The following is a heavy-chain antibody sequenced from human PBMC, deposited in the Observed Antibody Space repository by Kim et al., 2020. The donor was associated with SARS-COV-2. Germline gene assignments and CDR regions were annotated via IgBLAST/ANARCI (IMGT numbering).Heavy chain of an antibody. V-gene: IGHV3-48*02. CDR1: GFTFSSYS. D-gene: IGHD7-27*01. J-gene: IGHJ6*02. CDR3: ARELGGMDV. Sequence: GGSLRLSCAASGFTFSSYSMNWVRQAPGKGVEWVSYISSSSSTIYYSDSVKGRFTISRDNAKNSLYLKMNSLRDEDTSVYYCARELGGMDVLGQCTTVTVSS. CDR2: ISSSSSTI.